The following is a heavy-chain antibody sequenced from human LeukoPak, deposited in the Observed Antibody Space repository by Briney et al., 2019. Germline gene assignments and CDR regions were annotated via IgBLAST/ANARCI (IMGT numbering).Heavy chain of an antibody. CDR2: ISSSGSGGNT. V-gene: IGHV3-23*01. CDR3: ARGHRDDAFDI. CDR1: GVTLSSYA. J-gene: IGHJ3*02. Sequence: GGSLRLSCAASGVTLSSYAMSWARQAPGKGLEWVSGISSSGSGGNTYYADSVKGRFTISRDSSKNTLFLHMNTLRAEDTAIYYCARGHRDDAFDIWGQGTMVTVSS.